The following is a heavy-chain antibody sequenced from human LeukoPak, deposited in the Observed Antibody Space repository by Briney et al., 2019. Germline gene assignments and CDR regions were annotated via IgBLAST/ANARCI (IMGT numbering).Heavy chain of an antibody. CDR2: ISSSSSYI. CDR1: GFTFSSYS. CDR3: AGSYYDSSGYYMD. Sequence: PGGSLRLPCAASGFTFSSYSMNWVRQAPGKGLEWVSSISSSSSYIYYADSVKGRFTISRDNAKNSQYLQMNSLRAEDTAVYYCAGSYYDSSGYYMDWGQGTLVTVSS. D-gene: IGHD3-22*01. V-gene: IGHV3-21*01. J-gene: IGHJ4*02.